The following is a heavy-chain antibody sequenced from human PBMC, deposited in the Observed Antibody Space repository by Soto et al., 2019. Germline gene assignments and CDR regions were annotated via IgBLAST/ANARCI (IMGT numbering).Heavy chain of an antibody. D-gene: IGHD3-10*01. J-gene: IGHJ6*02. CDR1: GYTFTGYY. V-gene: IGHV1-2*02. CDR2: INPNSGGT. CDR3: ARSMVRGVIISYYGMDV. Sequence: ASVKVSCKASGYTFTGYYMHWVRQAPGQGLEWMGWINPNSGGTNYAQKFQGRVTMTRDTSISTAYMELSRLRSDDTAVYYCARSMVRGVIISYYGMDVWGQGTTVTVSS.